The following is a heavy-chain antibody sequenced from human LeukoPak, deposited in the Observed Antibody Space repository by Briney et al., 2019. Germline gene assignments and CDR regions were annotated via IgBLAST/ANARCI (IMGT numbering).Heavy chain of an antibody. CDR2: ISSSSSYI. V-gene: IGHV3-21*01. D-gene: IGHD3-9*01. Sequence: GGSLRLTCAASGFTLSSYSMNWVRQAPGKGLEWVSSISSSSSYIYYADSVKGRFTISRDNAKNSLYLQMNSLRAEDTSVYYCARGDYDILTGLYYFDYWGQGTLVTVSS. CDR1: GFTLSSYS. J-gene: IGHJ4*02. CDR3: ARGDYDILTGLYYFDY.